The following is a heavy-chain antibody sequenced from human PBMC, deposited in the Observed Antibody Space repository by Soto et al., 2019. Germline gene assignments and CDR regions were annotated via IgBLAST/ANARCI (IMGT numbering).Heavy chain of an antibody. D-gene: IGHD2-2*02. J-gene: IGHJ4*02. CDR2: ISGSGGST. Sequence: GGSLRLSCTASEFAFSIFAMSWFRQAPGEGLEWVSTISGSGGSTYYADSVKGRFTISRDSSKNTLFLQMNSLRAEDTAVYFCARVLCSSSSCYRRGFDFWGQGTLVTVSS. V-gene: IGHV3-23*01. CDR3: ARVLCSSSSCYRRGFDF. CDR1: EFAFSIFA.